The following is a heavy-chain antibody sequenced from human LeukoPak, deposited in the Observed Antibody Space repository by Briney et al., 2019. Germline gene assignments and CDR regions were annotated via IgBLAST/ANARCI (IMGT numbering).Heavy chain of an antibody. D-gene: IGHD6-13*01. Sequence: GGSLRLSCAASGFTVSSNYMSWVRQAPGKGLEWVSVIYSGGSTYYADSVKGRFTISRDNSKNTLYLQMNSLRAEDTAVYYCARGGSSSWYVSGYFDYWGQGTLVTVSS. CDR1: GFTVSSNY. V-gene: IGHV3-53*01. J-gene: IGHJ4*02. CDR3: ARGGSSSWYVSGYFDY. CDR2: IYSGGST.